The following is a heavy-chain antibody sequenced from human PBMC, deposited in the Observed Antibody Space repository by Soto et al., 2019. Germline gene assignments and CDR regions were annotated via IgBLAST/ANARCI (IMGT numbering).Heavy chain of an antibody. J-gene: IGHJ4*02. D-gene: IGHD3-22*01. V-gene: IGHV1-69*02. CDR2: IIPILGIA. CDR1: GGTFSSYT. CDR3: ARGLHYDSVALDDY. Sequence: QVQLVQSGAEVKKPGSSVKVSCKASGGTFSSYTISWVRQAPGQGLEWMGRIIPILGIAKYAQKFQGRVTIPADKSTSTADMELSSLRSEDTAVYYCARGLHYDSVALDDYWGQGTLVTVSS.